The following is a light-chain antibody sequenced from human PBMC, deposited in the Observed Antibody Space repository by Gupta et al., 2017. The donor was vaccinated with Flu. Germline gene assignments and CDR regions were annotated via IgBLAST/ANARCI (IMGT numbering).Light chain of an antibody. CDR1: QSFTSNY. V-gene: IGKV3-20*01. J-gene: IGKJ2*01. Sequence: EIVLTQSPGTLSLSPGERATLSCRASQSFTSNYLAWYQQKPGQAPRLLIYGASSRATGIPDRFSGSGSGTDFTLTISRLEPEDFAVYYCQQYGASQFTFGQGTKLEIK. CDR2: GAS. CDR3: QQYGASQFT.